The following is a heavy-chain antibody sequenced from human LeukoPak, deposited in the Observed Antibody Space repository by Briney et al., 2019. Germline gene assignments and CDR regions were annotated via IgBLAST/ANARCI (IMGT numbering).Heavy chain of an antibody. V-gene: IGHV3-66*01. CDR2: IYSGGYT. Sequence: GGSLRLSCAASGFTFSSYAMSWVRQAPGKGLEWVSVIYSGGYTYYADSVKGRFTISRDNSKNTLYLQMNSLRAEDTAVYYCARDRGSGLDYWGQGTLVTVSS. J-gene: IGHJ4*02. CDR1: GFTFSSYA. CDR3: ARDRGSGLDY. D-gene: IGHD3-10*01.